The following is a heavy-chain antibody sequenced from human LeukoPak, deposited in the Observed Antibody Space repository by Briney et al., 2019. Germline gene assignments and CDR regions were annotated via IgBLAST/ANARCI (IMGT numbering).Heavy chain of an antibody. J-gene: IGHJ4*02. D-gene: IGHD4-11*01. CDR2: IDGDGSVI. Sequence: PGGSLRLSCAASGFTFDDYGMSWIRQAPGEGLVWLSRIDGDGSVIDYADSVKGRFTISRDNAKNTSYLQMNSLTVDDTGVYYCTRAGNYRFDYWGQGTLVTVSS. CDR1: GFTFDDYG. V-gene: IGHV3-20*04. CDR3: TRAGNYRFDY.